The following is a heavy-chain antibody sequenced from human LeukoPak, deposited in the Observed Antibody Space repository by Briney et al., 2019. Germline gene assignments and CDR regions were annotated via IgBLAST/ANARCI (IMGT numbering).Heavy chain of an antibody. Sequence: ASVKVSCKASGYTFTGYYMHWVRQAPGQGLEWMGWINPNSGGTNYAQKFQGWVTMTRDTSISTAYMELSRLRSDDTAVYYCARGYYDFWSGYLSPYYYYYYGMDVWGQGTTVTVSS. CDR3: ARGYYDFWSGYLSPYYYYYYGMDV. J-gene: IGHJ6*02. V-gene: IGHV1-2*04. CDR2: INPNSGGT. CDR1: GYTFTGYY. D-gene: IGHD3-3*01.